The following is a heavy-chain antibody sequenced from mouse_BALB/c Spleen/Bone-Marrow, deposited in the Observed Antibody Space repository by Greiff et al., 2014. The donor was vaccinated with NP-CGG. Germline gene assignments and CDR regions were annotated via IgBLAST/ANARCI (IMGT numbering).Heavy chain of an antibody. CDR1: GFTFSSFG. V-gene: IGHV5-17*02. J-gene: IGHJ4*01. CDR2: ISSGSNTI. D-gene: IGHD2-4*01. Sequence: DVMLVESGGGLVQPGGSRKLSCAASGFTFSSFGMHWVRQAPEKGLEWVAYISSGSNTIYYADTVKGRFTISRDNPKNTLFLQMTSLRSEDTAMYYCARSPYDYAAMDYWGQGTSVTVSS. CDR3: ARSPYDYAAMDY.